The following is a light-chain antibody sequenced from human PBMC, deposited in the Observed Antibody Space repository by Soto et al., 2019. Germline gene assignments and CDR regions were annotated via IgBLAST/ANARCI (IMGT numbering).Light chain of an antibody. Sequence: QSALTQPRSVSGSPGQSVTISCTGPSSDIGGYNYVSWYQQHPGKVPKLMIYDVSKRPSGVPDRFSGSKSGNTASLTISGLQAEDEADYYCCSYAGSYTSGVFGTGTKLIVL. V-gene: IGLV2-11*01. CDR2: DVS. CDR1: SSDIGGYNY. CDR3: CSYAGSYTSGV. J-gene: IGLJ1*01.